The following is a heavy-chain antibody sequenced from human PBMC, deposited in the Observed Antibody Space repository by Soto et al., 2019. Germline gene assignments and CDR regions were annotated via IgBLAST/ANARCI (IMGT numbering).Heavy chain of an antibody. CDR1: GYTFTSYG. J-gene: IGHJ3*02. CDR2: ISAYNGNT. CDR3: ARDPKIAVAGRSDAFDI. V-gene: IGHV1-18*01. D-gene: IGHD6-19*01. Sequence: ASVKVSCKASGYTFTSYGISWVRQAPGQGLEWMGWISAYNGNTNYAQKLQGRVTMTTDTFTSTAYMELRSLRSDDTAVYYCARDPKIAVAGRSDAFDIWGQGTMVTVSS.